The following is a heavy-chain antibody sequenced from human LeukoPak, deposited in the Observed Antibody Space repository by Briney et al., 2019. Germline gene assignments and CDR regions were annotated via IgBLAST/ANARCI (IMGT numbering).Heavy chain of an antibody. Sequence: PSETLSLTCTVSGDSISRYYWSWIRQPPGKGLEWIGSIYYSGSTYYNPSLKSRVTISVDTSKNQFSLKLSSVTAADTAVYYCARDGADYYDSSGTYDYWGQGTLVTVSS. V-gene: IGHV4-59*05. CDR1: GDSISRYY. CDR2: IYYSGST. J-gene: IGHJ4*02. CDR3: ARDGADYYDSSGTYDY. D-gene: IGHD3-22*01.